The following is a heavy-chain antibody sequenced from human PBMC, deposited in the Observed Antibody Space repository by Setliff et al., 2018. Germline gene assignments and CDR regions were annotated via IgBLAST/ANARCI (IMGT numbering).Heavy chain of an antibody. J-gene: IGHJ4*02. CDR3: ARLPNYVWGSPVDY. V-gene: IGHV4-39*01. CDR1: GGFIRSINYY. Sequence: PSETLSLTCTVSGGFIRSINYYWGLIRQPPGKGLEWIGSIFYSGRTFYNPSLKSRVTISVDTSKNQFSLTLSSVTAADTAVYYCARLPNYVWGSPVDYWGQGTLVTV. CDR2: IFYSGRT. D-gene: IGHD3-16*01.